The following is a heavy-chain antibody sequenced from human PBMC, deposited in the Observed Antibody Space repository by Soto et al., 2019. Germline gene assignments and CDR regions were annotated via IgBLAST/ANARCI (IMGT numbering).Heavy chain of an antibody. V-gene: IGHV3-33*01. J-gene: IGHJ2*01. Sequence: GGSLRLSCAASGFTFSSYGMHWVRQAPGKGLEWVAVIWYDGSNKYYADSGKGRFTISRDNSKNTLYLQMNSLRAEATAVYYCARGSGIAARPATIQYWYFDLWGRGTLVTVSS. CDR3: ARGSGIAARPATIQYWYFDL. CDR2: IWYDGSNK. CDR1: GFTFSSYG. D-gene: IGHD6-6*01.